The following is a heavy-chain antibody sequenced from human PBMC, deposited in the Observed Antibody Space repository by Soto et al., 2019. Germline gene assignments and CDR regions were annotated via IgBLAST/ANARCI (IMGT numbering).Heavy chain of an antibody. D-gene: IGHD3-9*01. Sequence: GGSLRLSCAASGFTFSSYAMHWVRQAPGKGLEWVAVISYDGSNKYYADSVKGRFTISRDNSKNTLYLQMNSLRAEDTAVYYCARDPTYYDILTGYYTPKYYFDYWGQGTLVTVSS. CDR3: ARDPTYYDILTGYYTPKYYFDY. V-gene: IGHV3-30-3*01. CDR1: GFTFSSYA. CDR2: ISYDGSNK. J-gene: IGHJ4*02.